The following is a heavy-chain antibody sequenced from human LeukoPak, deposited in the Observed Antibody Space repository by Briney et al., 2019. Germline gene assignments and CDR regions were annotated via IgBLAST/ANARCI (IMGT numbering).Heavy chain of an antibody. V-gene: IGHV4-34*01. CDR2: INHSGST. J-gene: IGHJ4*02. Sequence: PSETLSLTCAVYGGSFSGYYWSWIRQPPGKGLEWIGEINHSGSTNYNPSLKSRVTISVDTSKNQFSLKLSPVTAADTAVYYCARAGVVVPAAHDYWGQGTLVTVSS. CDR1: GGSFSGYY. D-gene: IGHD2-2*01. CDR3: ARAGVVVPAAHDY.